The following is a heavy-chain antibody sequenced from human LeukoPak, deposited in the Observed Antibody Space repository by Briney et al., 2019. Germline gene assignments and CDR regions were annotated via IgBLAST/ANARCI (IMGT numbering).Heavy chain of an antibody. CDR3: AKSGDFWSGYFFQH. CDR1: GFTFSSYA. CDR2: ISGSGGST. Sequence: GGSLRLSCAASGFTFSSYAMSWVRQAPGKGLEWVSAISGSGGSTYYADSVRGRFTISRDNSKNTLYLQMNSLRAEDTAVYYCAKSGDFWSGYFFQHWGQGTLVTVSS. J-gene: IGHJ1*01. D-gene: IGHD3-3*01. V-gene: IGHV3-23*01.